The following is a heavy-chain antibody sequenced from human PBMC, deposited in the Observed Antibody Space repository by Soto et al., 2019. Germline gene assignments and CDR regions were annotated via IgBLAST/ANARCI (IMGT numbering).Heavy chain of an antibody. D-gene: IGHD3-22*01. CDR3: ARGVYYYDSSGMDFDY. Sequence: ASVKVSCKASGYTFTSYGISWVRQAPGQGLEWMGWISAYNGNTNYAQKLQGRVTMTTDTSTSTAYMELRSLRSDDTAAYYCARGVYYYDSSGMDFDYWGQGTLVTVSS. J-gene: IGHJ4*02. CDR1: GYTFTSYG. CDR2: ISAYNGNT. V-gene: IGHV1-18*01.